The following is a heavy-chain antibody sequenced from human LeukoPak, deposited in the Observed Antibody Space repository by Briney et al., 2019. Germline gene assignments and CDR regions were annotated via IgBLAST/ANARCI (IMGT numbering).Heavy chain of an antibody. CDR1: GGSISNYY. J-gene: IGHJ4*02. CDR2: ISTSGSS. V-gene: IGHV4-4*07. D-gene: IGHD4-23*01. Sequence: SETLSLTCTGSGGSISNYYWSWIRQPAGKGLEWIGRISTSGSSNYNPSLKSRVTMSVDTSKNQFSLNLSSVTAADTAVYYCARDSMTTVITPEFDFWGQGTLVTVSS. CDR3: ARDSMTTVITPEFDF.